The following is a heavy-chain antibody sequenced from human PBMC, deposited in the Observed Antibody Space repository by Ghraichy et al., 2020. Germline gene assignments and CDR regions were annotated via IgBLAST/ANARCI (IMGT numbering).Heavy chain of an antibody. CDR2: IYYSGST. J-gene: IGHJ4*02. Sequence: SETLSLTCTVSGGSISSGDYYWSWIRQPPGKGLEWIGYIYYSGSTYYNPSLKSRVTISVDTSKNQFSLKLSSVTAADTAVYYCATYCGGDCYHEDQFDYWGQGTLVTVSS. D-gene: IGHD2-21*02. V-gene: IGHV4-30-4*01. CDR3: ATYCGGDCYHEDQFDY. CDR1: GGSISSGDYY.